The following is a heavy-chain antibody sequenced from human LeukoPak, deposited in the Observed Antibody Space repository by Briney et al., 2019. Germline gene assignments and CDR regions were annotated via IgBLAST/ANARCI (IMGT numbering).Heavy chain of an antibody. CDR2: ISYDGSNK. D-gene: IGHD3-22*01. Sequence: PGGSLRLSCAASGFTFSSYGMHWVRQAPGKGLEWVAVISYDGSNKYYADSVKGRFTISRDNSKNTLYLQMNSLRAEDTAVYYCAKAPTSPYYYDSSGLDYWGQGTLVTVSS. V-gene: IGHV3-30*18. CDR1: GFTFSSYG. J-gene: IGHJ4*02. CDR3: AKAPTSPYYYDSSGLDY.